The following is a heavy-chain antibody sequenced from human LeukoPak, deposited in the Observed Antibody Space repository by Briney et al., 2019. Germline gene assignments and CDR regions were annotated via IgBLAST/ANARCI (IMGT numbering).Heavy chain of an antibody. CDR2: ISGSGGRT. J-gene: IGHJ1*01. CDR1: GFTFSSYA. CDR3: AKPDYYDSSGYYYPGRAEYFQH. Sequence: GGSLRLSCAASGFTFSSYAMSWVRQAPGKGLEWVSAISGSGGRTYYADSVKGRFTISRDNSKNTLYLQINSLRAEDTAVYYCAKPDYYDSSGYYYPGRAEYFQHWGQGTLVTVSS. V-gene: IGHV3-23*01. D-gene: IGHD3-22*01.